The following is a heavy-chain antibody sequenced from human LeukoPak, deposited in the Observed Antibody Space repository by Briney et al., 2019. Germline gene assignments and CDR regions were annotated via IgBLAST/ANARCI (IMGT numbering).Heavy chain of an antibody. Sequence: ASVKVSCKASGYTFTGYYMHWVRQAPGQGLEWMGWINPNSGGTNYAQKFQGRVTMTRDTSISKAYMELSRLRSDDTAVYYCARREGAVAGPAFDYWGQGTLVTVSS. D-gene: IGHD6-19*01. CDR3: ARREGAVAGPAFDY. CDR2: INPNSGGT. J-gene: IGHJ4*02. V-gene: IGHV1-2*02. CDR1: GYTFTGYY.